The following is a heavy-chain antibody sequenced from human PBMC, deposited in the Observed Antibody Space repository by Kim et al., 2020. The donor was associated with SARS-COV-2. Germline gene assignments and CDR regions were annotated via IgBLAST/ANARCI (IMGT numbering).Heavy chain of an antibody. CDR3: ARVIGGGGQGVNRFDP. V-gene: IGHV4-31*02. D-gene: IGHD2-21*01. J-gene: IGHJ5*02. Sequence: PYLKSRVTISVDTSKNQLSLKLSSVTAADTAVYYCARVIGGGGQGVNRFDPWSQGTLVTVSS.